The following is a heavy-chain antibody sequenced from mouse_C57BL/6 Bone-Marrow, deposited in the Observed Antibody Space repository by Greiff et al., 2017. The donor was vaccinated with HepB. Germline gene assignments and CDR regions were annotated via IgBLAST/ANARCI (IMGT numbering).Heavy chain of an antibody. CDR1: EYAFPSHD. Sequence: VQLQESGGGLVQPGASLKLSCESYEYAFPSHDMSWVRKTPETRLELVAAINSDGGSTYYPDTVERRFSISRDKANKTLYLQMSRLRSEDAALYYYARTRTGAYWGRGTRVTVSA. CDR2: INSDGGST. J-gene: IGHJ3*01. CDR3: ARTRTGAY. D-gene: IGHD3-3*01. V-gene: IGHV5-2*01.